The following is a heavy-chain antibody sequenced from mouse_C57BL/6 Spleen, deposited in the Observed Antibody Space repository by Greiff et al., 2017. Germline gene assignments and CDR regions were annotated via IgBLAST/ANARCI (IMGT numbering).Heavy chain of an antibody. J-gene: IGHJ1*03. Sequence: DVMLVESGGGLVQPGGSMKLSCAASGFTFSDAWMDWVRQSPEKGLELVAEIRNKANNHATYYAESVKGRFTISRDDSKSSVYLQMNSLRAEDTGLYYCTRLLRYPYWYFDVWGTGTTVTVSS. D-gene: IGHD1-1*01. CDR2: IRNKANNHAT. V-gene: IGHV6-6*01. CDR3: TRLLRYPYWYFDV. CDR1: GFTFSDAW.